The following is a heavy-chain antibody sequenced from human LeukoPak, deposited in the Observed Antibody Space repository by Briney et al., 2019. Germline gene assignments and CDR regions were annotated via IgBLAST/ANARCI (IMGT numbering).Heavy chain of an antibody. D-gene: IGHD1-26*01. Sequence: GGTLRLSCAASGFTFTSFAMSWVRQAPGKGLEWVSTISRSGVATYYTDSVKGRFTISRDNSKNTLYLQMNSLRAEDTAIYYCAKKYSTGLDPWGQGTLVTVSS. CDR2: ISRSGVAT. CDR1: GFTFTSFA. CDR3: AKKYSTGLDP. V-gene: IGHV3-23*01. J-gene: IGHJ5*02.